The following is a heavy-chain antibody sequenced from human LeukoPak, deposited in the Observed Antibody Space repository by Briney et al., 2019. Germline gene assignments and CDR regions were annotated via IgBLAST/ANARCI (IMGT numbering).Heavy chain of an antibody. Sequence: PGGSLRLSCAASGFTFSSYWMHWVRQTPGKGLVWVSRINSDGSSTSYADSVRGRFTISRDNAQNTLYLQMNSLRAEDTAVYYCARDRETDLWSGYYYYGMDVWGQGTTVTVSS. CDR3: ARDRETDLWSGYYYYGMDV. CDR2: INSDGSST. J-gene: IGHJ6*02. D-gene: IGHD3-3*01. V-gene: IGHV3-74*01. CDR1: GFTFSSYW.